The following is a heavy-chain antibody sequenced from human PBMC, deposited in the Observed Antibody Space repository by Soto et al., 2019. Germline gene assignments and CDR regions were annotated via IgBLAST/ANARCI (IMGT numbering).Heavy chain of an antibody. J-gene: IGHJ1*01. CDR2: ISSSSSYI. CDR3: ARDEDSSSNRLQH. Sequence: GGSLRLSCAASGFTFSSYSMNWVRQAPGKGLEWVSSISSSSSYIYYADSVKGRFTISRDNAKNSLYLQMNSLRAEDTAVYYCARDEDSSSNRLQHWGQGTLVTVSS. CDR1: GFTFSSYS. V-gene: IGHV3-21*01. D-gene: IGHD6-6*01.